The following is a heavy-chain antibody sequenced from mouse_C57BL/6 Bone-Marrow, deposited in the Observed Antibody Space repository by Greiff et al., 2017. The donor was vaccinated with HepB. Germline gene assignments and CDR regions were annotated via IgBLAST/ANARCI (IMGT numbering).Heavy chain of an antibody. CDR3: TRGDGYYVMDY. V-gene: IGHV5-9-1*02. CDR1: GFTFSSYA. CDR2: ISSGGDYI. D-gene: IGHD2-3*01. Sequence: EVKLMESGEGLVKPGGSLKLSCAASGFTFSSYAMSWVRQTPEKRLEWVAYISSGGDYIYYADTVKGRFTISRDKARNTLYLQMSSLKSEDTAMYYCTRGDGYYVMDYWGQGASVTVSS. J-gene: IGHJ4*01.